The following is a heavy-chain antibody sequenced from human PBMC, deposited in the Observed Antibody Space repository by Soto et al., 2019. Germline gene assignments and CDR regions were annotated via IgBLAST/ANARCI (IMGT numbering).Heavy chain of an antibody. CDR3: ARDWFGVDY. CDR1: GYTFTSYG. D-gene: IGHD3-16*01. J-gene: IGHJ4*02. V-gene: IGHV1-18*01. CDR2: INAYNGNT. Sequence: ASVKVSCKASGYTFTSYGISWVRHAPGQGLEWMGWINAYNGNTNYAQNLQGRLTMTTDTSTSTAYMELRRMRSDDTAVYYCARDWFGVDYWGQGALVTVSS.